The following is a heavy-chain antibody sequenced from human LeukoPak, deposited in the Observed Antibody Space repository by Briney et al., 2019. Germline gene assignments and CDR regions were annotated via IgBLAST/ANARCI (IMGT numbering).Heavy chain of an antibody. J-gene: IGHJ4*02. V-gene: IGHV3-21*01. CDR1: GFRFGAYN. D-gene: IGHD5-12*01. Sequence: PGGSLRLSCAAPGFRFGAYNMNWVRQAPGKGLEWVSSISSRSDYIYYGDSVKGRFTISRDNAKNYLFLQMNSLRADDTAVYYCSKDVGDSGYDYRAHWGERTLVSVS. CDR2: ISSRSDYI. CDR3: SKDVGDSGYDYRAH.